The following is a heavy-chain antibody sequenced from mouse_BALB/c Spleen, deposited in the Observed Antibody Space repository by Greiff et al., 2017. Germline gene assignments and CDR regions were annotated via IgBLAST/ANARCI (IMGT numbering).Heavy chain of an antibody. CDR1: GYTFTDYN. D-gene: IGHD1-1*01. V-gene: IGHV1S29*02. CDR3: ARPYYYGEYYFDY. Sequence: EVQLQQSGPELVKPGASVKISCKASGYTFTDYNMHWVKQSHGKSLEWIGYIYPYNGGTGYNQKFKSKATLTVDNSSSTAYMELRSLTSEDSAVYYCARPYYYGEYYFDYWGQGTTLTVSS. J-gene: IGHJ2*01. CDR2: IYPYNGGT.